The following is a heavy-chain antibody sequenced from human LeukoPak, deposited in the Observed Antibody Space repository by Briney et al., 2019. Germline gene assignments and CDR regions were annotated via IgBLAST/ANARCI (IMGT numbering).Heavy chain of an antibody. Sequence: EASVKVSCKVSGYTLTELSMHWVRQAPGKGLEWMGGFDPEDGEIIYAQKFQGRVTMTEDTSTNTAYMDLSSLRSEDTAVYYCARTTVWPPQLRYFDWSPFDPWGQGTLVTVSS. J-gene: IGHJ5*02. CDR3: ARTTVWPPQLRYFDWSPFDP. CDR1: GYTLTELS. D-gene: IGHD3-9*01. V-gene: IGHV1-24*01. CDR2: FDPEDGEI.